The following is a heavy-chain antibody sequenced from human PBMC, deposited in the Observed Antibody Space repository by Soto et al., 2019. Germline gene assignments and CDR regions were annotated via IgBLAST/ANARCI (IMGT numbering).Heavy chain of an antibody. D-gene: IGHD4-17*01. Sequence: QVQLQESGPGLVKPSETLSLTCTVSGGSISNYYWSWIRQPPGKGLEWIGYIYYSGTTNYNPSLKSRLTLSIDTSKSQFSLKLSSVTAADTAVYYCAREYGTTVTTFDYWGQGALVTVSS. CDR1: GGSISNYY. CDR2: IYYSGTT. CDR3: AREYGTTVTTFDY. V-gene: IGHV4-59*01. J-gene: IGHJ4*02.